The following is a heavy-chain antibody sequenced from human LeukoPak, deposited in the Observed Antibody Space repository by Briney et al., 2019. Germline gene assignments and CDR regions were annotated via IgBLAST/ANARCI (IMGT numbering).Heavy chain of an antibody. J-gene: IGHJ3*02. CDR2: INHNRVT. CDR3: ARGRDVKYYDYDRGKDRYTHVFDM. Sequence: SETLSLTCAVYDGSFSGYYWSWIRQPPGKGLEWIGAINHNRVTNYSPSLKRRVTISLDTSKNQFSLKLGSVTAADTAVYYCARGRDVKYYDYDRGKDRYTHVFDMWGRGTMVIVSS. D-gene: IGHD3-16*02. CDR1: DGSFSGYY. V-gene: IGHV4-34*01.